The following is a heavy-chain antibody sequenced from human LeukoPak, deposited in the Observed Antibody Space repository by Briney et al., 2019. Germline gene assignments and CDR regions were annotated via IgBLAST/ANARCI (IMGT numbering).Heavy chain of an antibody. Sequence: GESLKISCKGSGYDFMNYWIGWVRQMPGKGRQWMGIIYPGDSDPRYSPSFQGQVTISADKSITTAYLQWSSLKASDTAMYYCARQPHQWLVPDYWGQGTLVTVSS. CDR1: GYDFMNYW. CDR3: ARQPHQWLVPDY. J-gene: IGHJ4*02. CDR2: IYPGDSDP. V-gene: IGHV5-51*01. D-gene: IGHD6-19*01.